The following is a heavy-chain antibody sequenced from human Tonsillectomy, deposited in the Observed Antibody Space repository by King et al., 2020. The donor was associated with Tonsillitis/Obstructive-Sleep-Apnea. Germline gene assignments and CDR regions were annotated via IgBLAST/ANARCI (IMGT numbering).Heavy chain of an antibody. D-gene: IGHD3-16*02. CDR1: GFTFSSYA. CDR3: ASPYYDYSCGTYRLAY. V-gene: IGHV3-30*01. J-gene: IGHJ4*02. CDR2: ISHDGSNK. Sequence: VQLVESGGGVVQPGRSLRLSCAASGFTFSSYAMHWVRQAPGKGLEWVAVISHDGSNKYYADSVKGRFTISRDNSKNTLYLQMNSLRAEDTAVYYCASPYYDYSCGTYRLAYSVQGTLVTVSS.